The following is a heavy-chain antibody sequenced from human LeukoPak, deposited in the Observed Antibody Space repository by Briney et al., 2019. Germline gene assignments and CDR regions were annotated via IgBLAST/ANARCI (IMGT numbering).Heavy chain of an antibody. CDR2: IYYSGST. CDR3: ARQAVTTYYYYGMDV. D-gene: IGHD4-17*01. J-gene: IGHJ6*02. Sequence: SETLSLTCTVSGGSISSYYWSWIRQPPGKGLEWIGYIYYSGSTNYNPSLKSRVTISVDTSKNQFSLKLSSVTAADAAAYYCARQAVTTYYYYGMDVWGQGTTVTVSS. CDR1: GGSISSYY. V-gene: IGHV4-59*08.